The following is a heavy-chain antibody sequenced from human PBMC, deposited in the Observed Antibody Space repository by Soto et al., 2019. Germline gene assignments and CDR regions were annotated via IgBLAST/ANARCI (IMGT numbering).Heavy chain of an antibody. J-gene: IGHJ3*01. CDR2: IHPSGQPI. Sequence: EVQLVEYGGGLIQPGGSLRLSCAASGFTFSTSEMYWVRQAPGKGLEWVSYIHPSGQPIFYAASVKGRFTISRDNAKNSLYLQMSSLRAEDSAVYYCARRASRWGQGTMVTVSS. CDR3: ARRASR. D-gene: IGHD1-26*01. CDR1: GFTFSTSE. V-gene: IGHV3-48*03.